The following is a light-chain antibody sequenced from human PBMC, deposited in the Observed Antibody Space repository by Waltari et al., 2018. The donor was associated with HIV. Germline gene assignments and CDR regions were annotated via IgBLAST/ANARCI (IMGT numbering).Light chain of an antibody. V-gene: IGLV2-11*03. CDR2: NVN. Sequence: VSWYQQRPGQAPKLILYNVNERPSGVPNRFSGSKSANTASLTISGLQAEDEATYFCCSYAGTYTWVFGGGTNLTV. J-gene: IGLJ3*02. CDR3: CSYAGTYTWV.